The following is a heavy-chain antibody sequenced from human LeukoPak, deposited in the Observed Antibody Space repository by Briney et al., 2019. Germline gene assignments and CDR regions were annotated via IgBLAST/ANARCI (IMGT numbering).Heavy chain of an antibody. CDR2: IHSGGRT. V-gene: IGHV3-66*04. CDR1: GFTVSSNY. Sequence: GGSLRLSCVASGFTVSSNYMSWVRQAPGKGLEWVSVIHSGGRTYYADSVKGRFTISRDNSKSTLYLQMNSLRAEDTAVYYCARHNTYWGQGTLVTVSS. CDR3: ARHNTY. J-gene: IGHJ4*02.